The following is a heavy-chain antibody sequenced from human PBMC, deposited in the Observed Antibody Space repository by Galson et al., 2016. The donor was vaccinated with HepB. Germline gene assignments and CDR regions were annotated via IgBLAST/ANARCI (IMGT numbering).Heavy chain of an antibody. CDR3: TTPQRKRRLTTEYYSFYGMDV. D-gene: IGHD2/OR15-2a*01. Sequence: SLRLSCAASGFTFNYAWVSWVRQAPGKGLEWVGRITSKIDDGKEDYAANVRGRFTIARDDSKNTLYLQMNSLKNDDTAVYYCTTPQRKRRLTTEYYSFYGMDVWGRGTTVTVSS. CDR2: ITSKIDDGKE. J-gene: IGHJ6*02. CDR1: GFTFNYAW. V-gene: IGHV3-15*01.